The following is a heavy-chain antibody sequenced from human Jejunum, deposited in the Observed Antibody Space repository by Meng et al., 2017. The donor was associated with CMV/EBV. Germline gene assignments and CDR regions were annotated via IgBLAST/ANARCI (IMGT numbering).Heavy chain of an antibody. Sequence: SFNGYYWRWIRQPPGKGLEWIAEINHSGSTNYNPSLKSRVTMSVDTSKNQLSLKLASVTAADTAVYYCARYVVGGTPFYNYHILDVWAQGTTVTVSS. CDR3: ARYVVGGTPFYNYHILDV. CDR1: SFNGYY. CDR2: INHSGST. D-gene: IGHD1-26*01. V-gene: IGHV4-34*01. J-gene: IGHJ6*02.